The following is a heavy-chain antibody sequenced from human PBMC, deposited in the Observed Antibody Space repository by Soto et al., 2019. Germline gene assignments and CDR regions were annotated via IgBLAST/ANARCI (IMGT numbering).Heavy chain of an antibody. D-gene: IGHD1-7*01. Sequence: EVQLAESGGGMVQPGGSLRLSCVASGFTFSSYDMHWVRQAPGKGLEYVSSISSNGGTTYYGNSVKGRFTISRDNSKTTLDLRMGSLRAADMAVYYCVRRVSGNYDYWGRGTLVTVSS. J-gene: IGHJ4*02. CDR2: ISSNGGTT. CDR3: VRRVSGNYDY. V-gene: IGHV3-64*01. CDR1: GFTFSSYD.